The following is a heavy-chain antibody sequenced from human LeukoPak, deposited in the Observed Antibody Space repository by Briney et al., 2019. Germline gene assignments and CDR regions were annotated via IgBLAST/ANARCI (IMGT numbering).Heavy chain of an antibody. V-gene: IGHV4-59*08. CDR3: ARRGPELGYYYFDY. Sequence: KSSETLSLTCTVSGGSISSYYWSWIRQSPGKGLEWMGYIYYSCSTNYTPSLKSRVTISVDTSKNQFSLKLSSLTAADTAVYYCARRGPELGYYYFDYWGQGTLVTVSS. CDR1: GGSISSYY. CDR2: IYYSCST. J-gene: IGHJ4*02. D-gene: IGHD7-27*01.